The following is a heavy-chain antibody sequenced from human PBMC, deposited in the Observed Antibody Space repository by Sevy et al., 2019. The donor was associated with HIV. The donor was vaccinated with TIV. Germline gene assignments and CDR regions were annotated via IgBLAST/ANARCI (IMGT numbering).Heavy chain of an antibody. V-gene: IGHV3-23*01. CDR1: GFTFSKYS. J-gene: IGHJ4*02. CDR2: LSFGCGEI. Sequence: GSLRLSCAASGFTFSKYSMSWVRKPPGKGLEWVSTLSFGCGEINYADSVKGGFTISRDNSKSSVYLQMNNLRPEDTAVYYCAREGCTKPHDYWGQGTLVTVSS. CDR3: AREGCTKPHDY. D-gene: IGHD2-8*01.